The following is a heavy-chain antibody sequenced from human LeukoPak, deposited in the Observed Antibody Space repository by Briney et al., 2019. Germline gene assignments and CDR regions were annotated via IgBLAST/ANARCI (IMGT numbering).Heavy chain of an antibody. Sequence: PGGSLRLSCAASGFTFSSYWMSWVRQAPGKGLEWVANIKQDGSEKYYVDSVKGRFTISRDNAKNSLYLQMNSLRAEDTAVYYCAREYSGSWYSTIFDYWGQGTLVTVSS. J-gene: IGHJ4*02. CDR2: IKQDGSEK. V-gene: IGHV3-7*01. CDR1: GFTFSSYW. CDR3: AREYSGSWYSTIFDY. D-gene: IGHD6-13*01.